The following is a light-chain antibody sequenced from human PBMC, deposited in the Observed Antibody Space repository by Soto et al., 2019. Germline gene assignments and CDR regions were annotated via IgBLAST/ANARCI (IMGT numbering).Light chain of an antibody. Sequence: EIVLTQSPGTLSLSPWERATLSCRASQSVRNNLAWYQQKPGQAPRLLIYGASTRATGIPARFSGSGSGTEFTLTISSLQSEDFALYYCQHYNNWPPAWTFGQGTKVDIK. CDR2: GAS. J-gene: IGKJ1*01. CDR1: QSVRNN. V-gene: IGKV3-15*01. CDR3: QHYNNWPPAWT.